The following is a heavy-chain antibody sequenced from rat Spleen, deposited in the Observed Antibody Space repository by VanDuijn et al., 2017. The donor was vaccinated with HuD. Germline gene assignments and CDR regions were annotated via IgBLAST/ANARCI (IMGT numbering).Heavy chain of an antibody. D-gene: IGHD4-5*01. Sequence: EVQLVESGGGLVQPGRSLKLSCAASGFTFSDYNMAWVRQTPKKGLEWVSTIIYDGSRTFYRDSVKGRFTISRDNAKNTLYLQMDSLKSEDTATYYCARHGRGKTTYYYVMDAWGQGASVTVSS. J-gene: IGHJ4*01. CDR2: IIYDGSRT. CDR1: GFTFSDYN. V-gene: IGHV5S10*01. CDR3: ARHGRGKTTYYYVMDA.